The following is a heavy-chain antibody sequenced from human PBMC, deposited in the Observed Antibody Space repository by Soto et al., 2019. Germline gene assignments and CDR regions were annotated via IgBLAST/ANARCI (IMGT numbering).Heavy chain of an antibody. CDR2: IIPIFGTA. D-gene: IGHD6-13*01. CDR1: GGTFSSYA. Sequence: SSVKVSCKASGGTFSSYAISWVRQATGQGLEWMGGIIPIFGTANYAQKFQGRVAITADESTSTAYMELSSLRSEDTAVYYCARPKHIYSSSWSDEYYYYYGMDVWGQGTTVTVSS. V-gene: IGHV1-69*13. J-gene: IGHJ6*02. CDR3: ARPKHIYSSSWSDEYYYYYGMDV.